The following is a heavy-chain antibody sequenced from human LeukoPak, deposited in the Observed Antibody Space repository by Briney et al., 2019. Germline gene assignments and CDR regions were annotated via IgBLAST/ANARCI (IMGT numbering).Heavy chain of an antibody. Sequence: ASVKVSCKASGYTFTSYAMHWVRQAPGQRLEWMGWFNAGNGNTKYSQKFQGRVTITRDTSASTAYMELSSLRSEDTAVYYCARDNSGGYDYVWGSYDYWGQGTLVTVSS. CDR2: FNAGNGNT. J-gene: IGHJ4*02. CDR3: ARDNSGGYDYVWGSYDY. CDR1: GYTFTSYA. D-gene: IGHD3-16*01. V-gene: IGHV1-3*01.